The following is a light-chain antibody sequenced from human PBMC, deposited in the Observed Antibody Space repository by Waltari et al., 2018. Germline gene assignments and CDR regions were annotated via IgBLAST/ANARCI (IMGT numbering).Light chain of an antibody. Sequence: EIVMTQSPATLSVSPGERATLSCRASQSVSSNLAWYQQKPGQPPRLLIYGASTRATGIPARFSGSGSGTEFTLTISSLQSEDFAVYYCQQYNNWPPCGFGPGTKVDIK. CDR3: QQYNNWPPCG. CDR1: QSVSSN. CDR2: GAS. V-gene: IGKV3-15*01. J-gene: IGKJ3*01.